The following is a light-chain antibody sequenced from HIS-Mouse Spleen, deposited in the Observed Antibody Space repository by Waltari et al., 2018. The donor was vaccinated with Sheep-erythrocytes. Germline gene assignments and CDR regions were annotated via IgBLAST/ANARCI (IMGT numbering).Light chain of an antibody. Sequence: AIQMTQSPSSLSPSVGDRVTITCRASQGIRNDLGWYQQKPEKAPKLLIYAASSLQSGVPSRFSGSGSGTDFTLTISSLQPEDFATYYCLQDYNYPYTFGQGTKLEIK. CDR1: QGIRND. V-gene: IGKV1-6*01. J-gene: IGKJ2*01. CDR3: LQDYNYPYT. CDR2: AAS.